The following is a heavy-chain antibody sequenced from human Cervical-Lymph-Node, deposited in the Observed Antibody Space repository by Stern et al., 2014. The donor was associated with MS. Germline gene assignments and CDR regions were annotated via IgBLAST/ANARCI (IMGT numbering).Heavy chain of an antibody. J-gene: IGHJ6*02. D-gene: IGHD3-22*01. V-gene: IGHV1-18*01. Sequence: VHLVESRAEVKKPGASVKVSCKASGYTFTSYGISWVRQAPGQGLEWMGWISVYNGNTNYAQKLQGRVTMTTDTSTSTAYMELRSLRSDDTAVYYCARDRGYYYQRVGYYYGMDVWGQGTTVTVSS. CDR2: ISVYNGNT. CDR3: ARDRGYYYQRVGYYYGMDV. CDR1: GYTFTSYG.